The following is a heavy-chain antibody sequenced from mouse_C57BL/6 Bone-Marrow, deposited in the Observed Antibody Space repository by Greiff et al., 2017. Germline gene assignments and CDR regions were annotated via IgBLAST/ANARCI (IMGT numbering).Heavy chain of an antibody. CDR3: APTVVDWYFDV. CDR2: IDPSDSDT. D-gene: IGHD1-1*01. J-gene: IGHJ1*03. Sequence: VQLQQPGAELVRPGSSVKLSCKASGYTFTSYWMHWVKQRPIQGLEWIGNIDPSDSDTHYNQKFKDKATLTVDKSSSTAYMQLSSLTSEDSAVYYCAPTVVDWYFDVWGRGTAVTVSA. V-gene: IGHV1-52*01. CDR1: GYTFTSYW.